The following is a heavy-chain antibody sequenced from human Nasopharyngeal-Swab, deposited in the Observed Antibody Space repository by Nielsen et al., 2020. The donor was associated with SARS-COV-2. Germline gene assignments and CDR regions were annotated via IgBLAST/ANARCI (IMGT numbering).Heavy chain of an antibody. V-gene: IGHV4-59*02. CDR3: AKEGEGGPNYFEF. CDR2: IYQNGYT. D-gene: IGHD3-10*01. Sequence: SETLSLTCTVSGDSGISSYWSWLRQTPGKGLEWIGYIYQNGYTNYNPSLKSRITMSIETSRKQFSLRLRSATDADTAMYYCAKEGEGGPNYFEFWGQGNLVTVSS. J-gene: IGHJ4*02. CDR1: GDSGISSY.